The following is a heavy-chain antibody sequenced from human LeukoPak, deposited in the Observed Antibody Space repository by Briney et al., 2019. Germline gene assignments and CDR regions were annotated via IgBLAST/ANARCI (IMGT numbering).Heavy chain of an antibody. CDR3: ARDPLPPSIAVAGNY. CDR1: GFTVSSNY. Sequence: PGGSLSLSCAASGFTVSSNYMSWARQAPGKGLEWVSVIYSGGSTYYADSVKGRFTISRDNSKNTLYLQMNSLRAEDTAVYYCARDPLPPSIAVAGNYWGQGTLVTVSS. CDR2: IYSGGST. J-gene: IGHJ4*02. D-gene: IGHD6-19*01. V-gene: IGHV3-53*01.